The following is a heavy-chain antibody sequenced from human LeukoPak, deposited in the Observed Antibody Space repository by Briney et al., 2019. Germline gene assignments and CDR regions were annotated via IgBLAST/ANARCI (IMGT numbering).Heavy chain of an antibody. D-gene: IGHD6-6*01. CDR1: GGTFSNFA. J-gene: IGHJ4*02. Sequence: SVEVSCKASGGTFSNFAISWVRQASGQGLEWMGGIIPIFGTTNYAQRFQGRVAITADESTSTAYMDLSSLRSEDTAVYYCARGGSSSFEDFDYWGQGTLVTVSS. V-gene: IGHV1-69*13. CDR2: IIPIFGTT. CDR3: ARGGSSSFEDFDY.